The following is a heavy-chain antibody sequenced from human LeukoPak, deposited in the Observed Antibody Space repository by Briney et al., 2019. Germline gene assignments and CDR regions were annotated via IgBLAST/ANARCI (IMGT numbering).Heavy chain of an antibody. J-gene: IGHJ6*02. CDR3: ASDGAYALAV. CDR1: GSAFSRTW. V-gene: IGHV3-74*01. Sequence: PGGSLRLSCAASGSAFSRTWIHWVRQAPGKGLVWGSHIYNDAGTTTYADSVRGGFTISRDNAKNTVSLQMNSLRAEDTAVYYCASDGAYALAVWGQGTTVTVSS. CDR2: IYNDAGTT. D-gene: IGHD1-26*01.